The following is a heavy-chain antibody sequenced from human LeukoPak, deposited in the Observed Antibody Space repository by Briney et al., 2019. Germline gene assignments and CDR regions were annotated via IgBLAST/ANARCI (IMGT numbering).Heavy chain of an antibody. V-gene: IGHV3-21*01. CDR3: ARDDYDILTGYFPEAMDV. CDR2: ISSSSSYI. Sequence: SGGSLRLSCAASGFTFSSYSMNWVRQAPGKGLEWVSSISSSSSYIYYADSVKGRFTISRDNAKNSLYLQMNSLRAEDTAVYYCARDDYDILTGYFPEAMDVWGKGTTVTVSS. D-gene: IGHD3-9*01. J-gene: IGHJ6*03. CDR1: GFTFSSYS.